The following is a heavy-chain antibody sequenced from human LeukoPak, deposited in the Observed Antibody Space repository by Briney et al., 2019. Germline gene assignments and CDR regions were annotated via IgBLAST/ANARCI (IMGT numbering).Heavy chain of an antibody. Sequence: ASVKVSCKASGYTFTGYYMHWVRQAPGQGLEWTGWINPNSGDTNYAQKFQGRVTMTRHTSISTAYMELSRLRSDDTAVYYCARDKSGNSGWYSYFDYWGQGTLVTVSS. CDR3: ARDKSGNSGWYSYFDY. V-gene: IGHV1-2*02. D-gene: IGHD6-19*01. CDR2: INPNSGDT. CDR1: GYTFTGYY. J-gene: IGHJ4*02.